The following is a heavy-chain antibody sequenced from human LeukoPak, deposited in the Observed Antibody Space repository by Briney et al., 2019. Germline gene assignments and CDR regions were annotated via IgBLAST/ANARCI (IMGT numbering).Heavy chain of an antibody. CDR2: ISSSSSYT. CDR3: ARASPVYSGYDWRGDGYYFDY. V-gene: IGHV3-11*05. J-gene: IGHJ4*02. CDR1: GFTLRDLY. D-gene: IGHD5-12*01. Sequence: GGSLSLSCALSGFTLRDLYMRWIRQAPGKRLEWGSYISSSSSYTNYADSVNGRFTISRDNAKHSLYLQINSLRAEDTAVYYCARASPVYSGYDWRGDGYYFDYGGQGTLVTVSS.